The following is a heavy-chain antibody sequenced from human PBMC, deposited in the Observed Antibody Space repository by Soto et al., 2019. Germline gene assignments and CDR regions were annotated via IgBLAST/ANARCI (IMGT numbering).Heavy chain of an antibody. CDR2: FDPEDDKI. D-gene: IGHD4-4*01. CDR1: GYTFTSYG. Sequence: DSVKVSCKASGYTFTSYGISWVRQAPGKGLEWMGGFDPEDDKIIYAQKFQGRVTMTEDTSTDTGYMELSSLRSEDTAVYYCTTDTRDYSNPHHYYYYMDVWGKGTTVTVSS. CDR3: TTDTRDYSNPHHYYYYMDV. J-gene: IGHJ6*03. V-gene: IGHV1-24*01.